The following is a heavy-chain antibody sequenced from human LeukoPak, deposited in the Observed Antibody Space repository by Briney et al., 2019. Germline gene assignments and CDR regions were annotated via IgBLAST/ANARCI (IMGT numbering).Heavy chain of an antibody. Sequence: GASVKVSCKASGYTFTGYYMHWVRQAPGQGLEWMGWINPNSGGTNYAQKFQGRVTMTRDTSISTAYMELSRLRSVDTAVYYCAGAPYYDFWSGHNWFDPWGQGTLVTVSS. CDR1: GYTFTGYY. D-gene: IGHD3-3*01. V-gene: IGHV1-2*02. CDR3: AGAPYYDFWSGHNWFDP. CDR2: INPNSGGT. J-gene: IGHJ5*02.